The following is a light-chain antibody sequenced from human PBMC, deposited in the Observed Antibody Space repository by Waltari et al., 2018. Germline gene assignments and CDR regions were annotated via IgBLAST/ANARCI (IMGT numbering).Light chain of an antibody. V-gene: IGKV1-5*03. CDR3: QQHNSYPRT. CDR1: EGVSNW. Sequence: DIQMTQSPSTLSASVGDRVTITCRASEGVSNWLAWYQLKPGKAPKLLIHEASTLESGVPSRFSGSGSRTDFTLTISSLQPDDFATYYCQQHNSYPRTFGQGTKVEIK. J-gene: IGKJ1*01. CDR2: EAS.